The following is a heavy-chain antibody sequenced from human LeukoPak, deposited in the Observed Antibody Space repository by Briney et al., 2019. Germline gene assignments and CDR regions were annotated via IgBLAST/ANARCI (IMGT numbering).Heavy chain of an antibody. D-gene: IGHD6-6*01. Sequence: ASVKVSCKASGYTFTAHKMHWVRQAPGQGLEWMGWITPNNGDTKYAQKLEGRDTMTRDTSISTAYLELSRLRSADTAVYYCARDLSAVEGSEYWGRGTLVTVSS. CDR3: ARDLSAVEGSEY. J-gene: IGHJ4*02. V-gene: IGHV1-2*02. CDR2: ITPNNGDT. CDR1: GYTFTAHK.